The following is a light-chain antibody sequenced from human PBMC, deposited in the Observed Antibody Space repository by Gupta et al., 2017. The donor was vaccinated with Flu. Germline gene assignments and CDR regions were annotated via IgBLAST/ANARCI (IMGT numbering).Light chain of an antibody. J-gene: IGLJ1*01. V-gene: IGLV2-11*01. CDR2: DVS. Sequence: QSALTQPRSVSGSPGQSVTISCTGTSSDVGGYNYVSWYQQHPGKAPKVMIYDVSKRPSGVPDRFSGSKSGNTASLTISGRQAEDEADYYCCSYAGSYTYVFGTGTKVTVL. CDR3: CSYAGSYTYV. CDR1: SSDVGGYNY.